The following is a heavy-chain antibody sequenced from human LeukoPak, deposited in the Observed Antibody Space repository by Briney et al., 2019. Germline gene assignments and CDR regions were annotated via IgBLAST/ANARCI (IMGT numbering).Heavy chain of an antibody. D-gene: IGHD2-21*01. J-gene: IGHJ4*02. CDR1: GGSFSGYY. CDR3: ARVSFRLGSSNS. V-gene: IGHV4-34*01. CDR2: INHSGST. Sequence: PSETLSLTCAVYGGSFSGYYWSLIRQPPRKGLEWIEEINHSGSTNYNPSLKSRVTISVDTSKNQFSLKLSSVTAADTAVYYCARVSFRLGSSNSWGQGTLVTVSS.